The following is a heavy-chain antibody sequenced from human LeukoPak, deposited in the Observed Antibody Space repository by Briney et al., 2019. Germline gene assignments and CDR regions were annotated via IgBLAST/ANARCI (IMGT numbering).Heavy chain of an antibody. J-gene: IGHJ5*02. Sequence: GGSLRLSCAASGFTFSNYAMSWVRQAPGKGLEWVSGISSLGGSTYYADSVKGRFTISRDSSKSTLYVQMNSLRAEDTAVYYCAKDRGSSDYGISVRGRNCFDPWGQGTLVTVSS. CDR1: GFTFSNYA. D-gene: IGHD5-12*01. CDR3: AKDRGSSDYGISVRGRNCFDP. V-gene: IGHV3-23*01. CDR2: ISSLGGST.